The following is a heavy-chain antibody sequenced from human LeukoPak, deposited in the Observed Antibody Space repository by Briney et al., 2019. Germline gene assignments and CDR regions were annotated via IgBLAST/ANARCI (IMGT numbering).Heavy chain of an antibody. J-gene: IGHJ3*01. CDR2: IYVSGST. CDR3: AKTDYGDYGGFNS. CDR1: SYSISSGYS. V-gene: IGHV4-38-2*01. Sequence: PSETLSLTCAVSSYSISSGYSWGWIQQPPGKGLEWIGNIYVSGSTYYNLSLKSRVTISIDMSKNLFSLKLISVTAADTAVYRCAKTDYGDYGGFNSWGQGTMVTVSS. D-gene: IGHD4-17*01.